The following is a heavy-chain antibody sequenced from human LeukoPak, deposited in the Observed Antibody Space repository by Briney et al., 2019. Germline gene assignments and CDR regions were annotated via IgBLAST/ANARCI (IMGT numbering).Heavy chain of an antibody. CDR3: AKKEGDTYFSWYMDV. Sequence: GGSLRLSCAASGFTFRSFAMSWVRQAPGKGLEWVSGIIGSGCTTFYADSVKGRFTISRDNSKNTLYLQMNSLRAEDTAIYYCAKKEGDTYFSWYMDVWGKGTTVTVSS. CDR1: GFTFRSFA. D-gene: IGHD2-21*01. J-gene: IGHJ6*03. V-gene: IGHV3-23*01. CDR2: IIGSGCTT.